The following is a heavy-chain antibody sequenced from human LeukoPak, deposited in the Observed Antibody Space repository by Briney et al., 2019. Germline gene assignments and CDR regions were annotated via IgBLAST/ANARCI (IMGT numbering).Heavy chain of an antibody. V-gene: IGHV4-34*01. Sequence: SETLSLTCAVYGGSFSGYYWSWIRQPPGKGLEWIGEINHSGSTNYNPSLKSRVTISVDTSKNQFSLKLSSVTAADTAVYYCARGSPYDFWSGYWSFDIWGQGTMVTVSS. CDR3: ARGSPYDFWSGYWSFDI. J-gene: IGHJ3*02. D-gene: IGHD3-3*01. CDR2: INHSGST. CDR1: GGSFSGYY.